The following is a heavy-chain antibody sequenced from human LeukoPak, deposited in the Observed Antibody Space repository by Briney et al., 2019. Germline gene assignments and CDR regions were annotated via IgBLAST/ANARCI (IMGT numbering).Heavy chain of an antibody. Sequence: SETLSLTCTVSGGSISSSSYYWGWIRQPPGTGLEWIGSIYYSGSTNYNPSLKSRVTISVDTSKNQFSLKLSSVTAADTAVYYCARERGDWTYYYDSSGYSKYYFDYWGQGTLVTVSS. CDR3: ARERGDWTYYYDSSGYSKYYFDY. CDR2: IYYSGST. CDR1: GGSISSSSYY. J-gene: IGHJ4*02. V-gene: IGHV4-39*07. D-gene: IGHD3-22*01.